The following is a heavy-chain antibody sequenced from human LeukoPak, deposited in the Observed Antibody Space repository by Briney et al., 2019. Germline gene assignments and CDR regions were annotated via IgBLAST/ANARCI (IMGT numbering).Heavy chain of an antibody. V-gene: IGHV4-39*01. CDR3: ARHFAYSSSSYFDY. D-gene: IGHD6-6*01. CDR2: IYYSGST. Sequence: PSETLSLTCTVSGGSISSSSYYWGWIRQPPGKRLEWIGSIYYSGSTSYNPSLKSRVTMFEAKSKNQFSLRLYSVTVADTAVYYCARHFAYSSSSYFDYWGQGSLVTVSS. CDR1: GGSISSSSYY. J-gene: IGHJ4*02.